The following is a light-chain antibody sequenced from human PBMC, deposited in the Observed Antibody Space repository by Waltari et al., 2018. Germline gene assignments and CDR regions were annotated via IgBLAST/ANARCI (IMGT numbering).Light chain of an antibody. J-gene: IGKJ2*01. CDR2: GAS. Sequence: EIVLSQSPGTLPLSPGERATLSCRASQGIRNNFLAWYQQKPGQAPRLLIFGASSRAAGIPDRFSGSGSVTDFTLTITRLEPEDFAVYYCQQYDSSPRTFGQGTKLENK. V-gene: IGKV3-20*01. CDR1: QGIRNNF. CDR3: QQYDSSPRT.